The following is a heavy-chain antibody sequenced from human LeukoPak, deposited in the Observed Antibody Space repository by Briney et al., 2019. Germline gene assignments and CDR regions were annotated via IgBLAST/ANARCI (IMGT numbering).Heavy chain of an antibody. V-gene: IGHV5-51*01. CDR2: IYPADSDA. D-gene: IGHD5-24*01. CDR1: RYRLPNYW. J-gene: IGHJ4*02. Sequence: GESLKISCLGSRYRLPNYWIGLVRQMPGKGLEWMGIIYPADSDARYSPSFQGQVTISADTSISTAYLQWSSLKTSDTAMYYCARASRDGYNQNFDFWGQGTLVTVSS. CDR3: ARASRDGYNQNFDF.